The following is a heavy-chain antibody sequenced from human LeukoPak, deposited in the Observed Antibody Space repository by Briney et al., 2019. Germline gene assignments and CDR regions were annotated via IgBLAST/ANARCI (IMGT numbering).Heavy chain of an antibody. Sequence: ASVKVSCKVSGYTLTELSMHWVRQAPGKGLEWMGGFDPEDGETIYAQKFQGRVTMTRDTSISTAYMELSRLRSDDTAVYYCARVGGSTAYDYWGQGTLVTVSS. CDR3: ARVGGSTAYDY. V-gene: IGHV1-24*01. J-gene: IGHJ4*02. CDR1: GYTLTELS. D-gene: IGHD5-18*01. CDR2: FDPEDGET.